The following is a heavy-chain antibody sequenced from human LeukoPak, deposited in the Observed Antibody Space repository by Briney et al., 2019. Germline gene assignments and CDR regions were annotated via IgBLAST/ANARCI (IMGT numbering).Heavy chain of an antibody. CDR1: GGSISSGDYY. CDR3: ARGGNYYDRSGHYMPDAFNI. D-gene: IGHD3-22*01. CDR2: IYESGST. V-gene: IGHV4-30-4*01. Sequence: SQTLSLTCTVSGGSISSGDYYWSWIRQPPGKGLEWIGYIYESGSTYYNPSLKSRVTISIDTSKNHFSLKLRSVTAADTAVYYCARGGNYYDRSGHYMPDAFNIWGRGTMVSVSS. J-gene: IGHJ3*02.